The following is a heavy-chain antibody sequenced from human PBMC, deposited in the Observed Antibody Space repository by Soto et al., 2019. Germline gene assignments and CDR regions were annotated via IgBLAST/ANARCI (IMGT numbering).Heavy chain of an antibody. CDR1: GFTFSSYG. CDR2: IWYDGSNK. D-gene: IGHD1-1*01. J-gene: IGHJ4*02. Sequence: QVQLVESGGGAVQPGRSLRLSCAASGFTFSSYGMHWVRQAPGKGLEWVAVIWYDGSNKYYADSVKGRFTISRDNSKNTLYLQMNSLRAEDTAVYYCARARFRTTHDPDYWGQGTLVTVSS. CDR3: ARARFRTTHDPDY. V-gene: IGHV3-33*01.